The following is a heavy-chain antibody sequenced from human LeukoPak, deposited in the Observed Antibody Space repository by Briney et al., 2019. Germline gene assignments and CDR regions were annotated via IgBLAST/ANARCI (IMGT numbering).Heavy chain of an antibody. D-gene: IGHD3-22*01. J-gene: IGHJ4*02. Sequence: SETLSLTCAVSGGSISSGGHSWSWIRQPPGKGLEWIGYIYHSGSTYYNPSLKSRVTISVDTSKNQFSLKLSSVTAADTAVYYCARRSYYDSSGIFDYWGQGTLVTVSS. CDR3: ARRSYYDSSGIFDY. CDR1: GGSISSGGHS. CDR2: IYHSGST. V-gene: IGHV4-30-2*03.